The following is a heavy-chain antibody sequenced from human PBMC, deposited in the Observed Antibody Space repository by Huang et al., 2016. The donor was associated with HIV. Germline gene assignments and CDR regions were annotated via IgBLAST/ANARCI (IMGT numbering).Heavy chain of an antibody. V-gene: IGHV7-4-1*02. D-gene: IGHD6-25*01. CDR3: ARGGGGSARQTPLVWFDP. CDR1: GYTFTSYN. Sequence: QVQLVQSGSEFKKPGASVRISCRASGYTFTSYNINWVRQAPGQGLEWMGWSNSATGTQTDAQAFTGRFVFSLDTSVATAFLPITSLRADDTAVYFCARGGGGSARQTPLVWFDPWGQGTLVTVSS. CDR2: SNSATGTQ. J-gene: IGHJ5*02.